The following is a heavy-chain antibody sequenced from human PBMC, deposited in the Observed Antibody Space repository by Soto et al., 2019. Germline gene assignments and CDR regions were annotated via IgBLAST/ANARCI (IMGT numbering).Heavy chain of an antibody. D-gene: IGHD3-9*01. CDR2: ISGRGDKV. J-gene: IGHJ4*02. V-gene: IGHV3-21*01. CDR1: GFTVTNVW. Sequence: GGSLRLSCAVSGFTVTNVWMNWVRQAPGKGLEWVSVISGRGDKVYYADSVKGRFTISRDNAKNSLYLQMNSLRAEDTAVYYCAREASTFDWLLSALDYWGQGTLVTVSS. CDR3: AREASTFDWLLSALDY.